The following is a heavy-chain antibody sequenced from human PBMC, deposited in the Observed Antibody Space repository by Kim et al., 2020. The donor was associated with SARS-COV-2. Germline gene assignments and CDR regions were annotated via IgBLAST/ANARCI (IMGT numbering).Heavy chain of an antibody. Sequence: GGSLRLSCAASGFTFSSYAMSWVRQAPGKGLEWVSAISGSGGSTYYADSVKGRFTISRDNSKNTLYLQMNSLRAEDTAVYYCAGGRYSSSWYYYYYGMDVWGQGTTVTVSS. J-gene: IGHJ6*02. CDR2: ISGSGGST. V-gene: IGHV3-23*01. CDR1: GFTFSSYA. D-gene: IGHD6-13*01. CDR3: AGGRYSSSWYYYYYGMDV.